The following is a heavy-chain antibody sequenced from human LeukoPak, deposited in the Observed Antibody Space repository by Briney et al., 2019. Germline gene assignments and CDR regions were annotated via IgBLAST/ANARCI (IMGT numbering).Heavy chain of an antibody. Sequence: ASETLSLTCTVSGGSISSNNYYWGWIRQPPGKGLEWIVNIYYSGSTNYNPSLKSRVTISVDTSKNQFSLKLSSVTAADTAVYYCARDRSYYDFWSGYYMPQNWFDPWGQGTLVTVSS. J-gene: IGHJ5*02. CDR2: IYYSGST. CDR1: GGSISSNNYY. CDR3: ARDRSYYDFWSGYYMPQNWFDP. V-gene: IGHV4-39*07. D-gene: IGHD3-3*01.